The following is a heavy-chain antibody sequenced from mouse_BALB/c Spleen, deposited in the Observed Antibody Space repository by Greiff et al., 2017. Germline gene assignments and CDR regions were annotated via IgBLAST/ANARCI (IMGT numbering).Heavy chain of an antibody. Sequence: QVQLQQSGAELMKPGASVKISCKATGYTFSSYWIEWVKQRPGHGLEWIGEILPGSGSTNYNEKFKGKATFTADTSSNTAYMQLSSLTSEDSAVYYCARRAYRYDGSWFAYWGQGTLVTVSA. D-gene: IGHD2-14*01. CDR2: ILPGSGST. CDR1: GYTFSSYW. CDR3: ARRAYRYDGSWFAY. V-gene: IGHV1-9*01. J-gene: IGHJ3*01.